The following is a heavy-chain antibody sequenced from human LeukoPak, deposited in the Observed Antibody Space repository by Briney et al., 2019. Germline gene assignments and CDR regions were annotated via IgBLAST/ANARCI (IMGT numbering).Heavy chain of an antibody. J-gene: IGHJ4*02. Sequence: GGSLRLSCAASGFTFSNAWMSWVRQAPGKGLEWVGRVRNKANSYSTEYAASVKGRFTTSRDDSKNSLYLQMSSLKTEDTAVYYCASSGYDYRFFENWGQGTLVTVSS. CDR3: ASSGYDYRFFEN. CDR2: VRNKANSYST. D-gene: IGHD5-12*01. V-gene: IGHV3-72*01. CDR1: GFTFSNAW.